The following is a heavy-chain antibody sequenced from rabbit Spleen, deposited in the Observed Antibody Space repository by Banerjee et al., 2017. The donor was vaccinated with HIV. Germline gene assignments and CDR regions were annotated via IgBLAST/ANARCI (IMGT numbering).Heavy chain of an antibody. V-gene: IGHV1S45*01. CDR1: GFDLSSYYY. J-gene: IGHJ4*01. D-gene: IGHD1-1*01. Sequence: QEQLEESGGDLVKPEGSLTLTCTASGFDLSSYYYMCWVRQAPGKGLEWIGCIYTGSGSTYYASWAKGRFTISKTSSTTVTLQMTSLTAADTATYFCARDLTDVIGWNFGWWGPGTLVTVS. CDR3: ARDLTDVIGWNFGW. CDR2: IYTGSGST.